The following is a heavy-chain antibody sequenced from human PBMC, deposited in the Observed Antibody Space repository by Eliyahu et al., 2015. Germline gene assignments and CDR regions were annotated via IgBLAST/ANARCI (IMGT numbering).Heavy chain of an antibody. J-gene: IGHJ4*02. V-gene: IGHV2-5*02. CDR1: GFSLSTSAVG. CDR3: AHGRRGYSSGWYVEGFDC. Sequence: QITLKESGPTLVKPTQTLTLTCTFSGFSLSTSAVGVGWIRQPPGKALEWLALIYWDGDKRYTPSLESRLTISKDTSKNQVVLKLTNMDPEDTATYYCAHGRRGYSSGWYVEGFDCWGQGTLVTVSS. CDR2: IYWDGDK. D-gene: IGHD6-19*01.